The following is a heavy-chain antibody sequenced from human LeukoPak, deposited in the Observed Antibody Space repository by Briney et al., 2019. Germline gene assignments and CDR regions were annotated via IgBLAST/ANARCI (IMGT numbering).Heavy chain of an antibody. Sequence: GGYLRLYCAASEFTFSSYDIIWVRQAPGKGLEWVSWITGSGGAVKYTDSVKGRFTISRDNTKKSVYLQMNSLRVEDTAVYYCARNGGGLDYWRQPTLVTVSS. V-gene: IGHV3-48*03. D-gene: IGHD3-16*01. J-gene: IGHJ4*02. CDR3: ARNGGGLDY. CDR1: EFTFSSYD. CDR2: ITGSGGAV.